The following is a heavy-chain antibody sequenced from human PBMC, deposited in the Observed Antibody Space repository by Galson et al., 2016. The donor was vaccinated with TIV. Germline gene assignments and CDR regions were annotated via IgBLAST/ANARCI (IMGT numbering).Heavy chain of an antibody. Sequence: PALVKPTQTLTLTCTFSGFSLNTSGMRVSWIRQPPGKVLEWLARIDWDDDKFYSTSLKSRLTSSKDTSKNQVVLRMMNLDPEDTATYFCARSTARGACIDYWGQGTLVTVSS. CDR1: GFSLNTSGMR. CDR2: IDWDDDK. J-gene: IGHJ4*02. CDR3: ARSTARGACIDY. V-gene: IGHV2-70*04. D-gene: IGHD3-10*01.